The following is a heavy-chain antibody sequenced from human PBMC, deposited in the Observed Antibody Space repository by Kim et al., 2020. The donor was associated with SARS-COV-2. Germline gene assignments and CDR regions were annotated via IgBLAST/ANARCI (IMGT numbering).Heavy chain of an antibody. CDR1: GFTFSNAW. V-gene: IGHV3-15*01. J-gene: IGHJ6*02. Sequence: GGSLRLSCAASGFTFSNAWMSWVRQAPGKGLEWVGRIKSKTDGGTTDYAAPVKGRFTISRDDSKNTLYLQMNSLKTEDTAVYYCTTDFNDILTGPWYYYYYYGMDVWGQGTTVTVSS. CDR2: IKSKTDGGTT. D-gene: IGHD3-9*01. CDR3: TTDFNDILTGPWYYYYYYGMDV.